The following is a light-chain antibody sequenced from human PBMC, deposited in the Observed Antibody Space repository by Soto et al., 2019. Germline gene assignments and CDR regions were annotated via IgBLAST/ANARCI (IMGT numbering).Light chain of an antibody. V-gene: IGKV3-11*01. CDR3: QQRSSWWT. Sequence: EIVLTQSPATLSLSPGERATLSCRASQSVSSYLAWYQQKPGQAPRLLIYDASNRATGIPARFSGSGSGTDFTLTISSLEPEDFAVYYCQQRSSWWTFGQGTRWIS. CDR1: QSVSSY. J-gene: IGKJ1*01. CDR2: DAS.